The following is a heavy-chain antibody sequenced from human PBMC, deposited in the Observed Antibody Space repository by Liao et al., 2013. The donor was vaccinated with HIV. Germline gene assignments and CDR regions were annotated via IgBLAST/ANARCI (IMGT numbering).Heavy chain of an antibody. Sequence: QVQLQQWGAGLLKPSETLSLTCAVYGGSFSGYYWSWIRQPPGKGLEWIGEINHSGSTNYNPSLKSRVTMSVDTSKNQFSLKLSSVTAADTAVYYCARGLKQWLVLGGAFDIWGQGTMVTVSS. CDR3: ARGLKQWLVLGGAFDI. CDR1: GGSFSGYY. CDR2: INHSGST. V-gene: IGHV4-34*01. D-gene: IGHD6-19*01. J-gene: IGHJ3*02.